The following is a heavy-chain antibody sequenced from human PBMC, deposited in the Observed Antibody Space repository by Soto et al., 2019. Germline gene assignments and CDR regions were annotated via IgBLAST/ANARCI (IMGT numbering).Heavy chain of an antibody. D-gene: IGHD4-17*01. CDR2: ISSSSSYI. CDR1: GFTFSSYS. CDR3: ARATINNLYGDYPRGSFDI. V-gene: IGHV3-21*01. J-gene: IGHJ3*02. Sequence: EVQLVESGGGLVKPGGSPRLSCAASGFTFSSYSMNWVRQAPGKGLEWVSSISSSSSYIYYADSVKGRFTISRDNAKNSLYLQMNSLRAEDTAVYYCARATINNLYGDYPRGSFDIWGQGTMVTVSS.